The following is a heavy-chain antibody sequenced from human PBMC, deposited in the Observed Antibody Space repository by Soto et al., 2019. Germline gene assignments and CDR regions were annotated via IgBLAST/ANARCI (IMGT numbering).Heavy chain of an antibody. CDR3: ARDYSNYQDDNWFDP. D-gene: IGHD4-4*01. CDR2: IYYSGST. J-gene: IGHJ5*02. CDR1: GGSISSYY. Sequence: SETLSLTCTVSGGSISSYYWSWIRQPPGKGLEWIGYIYYSGSTNYNPSLKSRVTISVDTSKNQFSLKLSSVTAADTAVYYCARDYSNYQDDNWFDPWGQGTLVTVS. V-gene: IGHV4-59*01.